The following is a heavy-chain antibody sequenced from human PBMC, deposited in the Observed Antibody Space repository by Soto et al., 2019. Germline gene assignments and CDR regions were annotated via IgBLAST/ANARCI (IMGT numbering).Heavy chain of an antibody. CDR1: GFTFSDYY. D-gene: IGHD6-13*01. CDR2: ISSSGSTI. CDR3: ARITAAALDP. Sequence: GGSLRLSCAASGFTFSDYYMSWIRQAPGKGLEWVSYISSSGSTIYYADAVKGRFPISRENAKNSLYLQMNSLRAEDTAVYYCARITAAALDPWGQGTLVTVSS. J-gene: IGHJ5*02. V-gene: IGHV3-11*01.